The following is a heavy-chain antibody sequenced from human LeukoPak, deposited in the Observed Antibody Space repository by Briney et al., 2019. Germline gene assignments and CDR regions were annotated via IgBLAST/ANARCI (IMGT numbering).Heavy chain of an antibody. CDR2: IYSGDST. Sequence: GGSLRLSCAASGFTVNSNSMSWVSQATGKGLECVAAIYSGDSTYYPDSVKGRFSISRDNSKNTLYLQMSSLRAEDTAIYYCVGRPYYYYGMDVWGQGTTVTVSS. V-gene: IGHV3-53*01. J-gene: IGHJ6*02. CDR1: GFTVNSNS. CDR3: VGRPYYYYGMDV.